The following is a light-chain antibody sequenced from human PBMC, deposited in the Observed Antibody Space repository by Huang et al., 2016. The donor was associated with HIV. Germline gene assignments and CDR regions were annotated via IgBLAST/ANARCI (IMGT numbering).Light chain of an antibody. Sequence: DLVMTQSPSSLSASVGDRVTITWQASQDISNYLNWYHQRPGKAPKVLIYDASSLEKGVPARFSGSGSGKEFTFTISSLQPEDSATYYCQQYDNLPLTFGGGTKVEI. V-gene: IGKV1-33*01. CDR1: QDISNY. CDR3: QQYDNLPLT. J-gene: IGKJ4*01. CDR2: DAS.